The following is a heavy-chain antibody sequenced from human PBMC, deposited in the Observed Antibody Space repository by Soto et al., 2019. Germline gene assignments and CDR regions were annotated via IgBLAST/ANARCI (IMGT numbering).Heavy chain of an antibody. CDR3: ASSPNYYDSSGYYQIDY. V-gene: IGHV1-2*02. CDR2: INPNSGGT. J-gene: IGHJ4*02. Sequence: ASVKVSCKASGYTFTGYYMHWVRQAPGQGLEWMGWINPNSGGTNYAQKFQGRVTMTRDTSISTAYMELSRLRSDDTAVYYCASSPNYYDSSGYYQIDYWGQGTLVTVSS. D-gene: IGHD3-22*01. CDR1: GYTFTGYY.